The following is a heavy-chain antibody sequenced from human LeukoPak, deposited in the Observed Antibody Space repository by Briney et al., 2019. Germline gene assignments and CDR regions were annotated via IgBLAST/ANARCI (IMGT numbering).Heavy chain of an antibody. V-gene: IGHV3-30*02. CDR1: GFTFSSYG. Sequence: GGSLRLSCAASGFTFSSYGMHWVRQAPGKGLEWVAVIWYGGSNKYYADSVKGRFTISRDNSKNTLYLQMNSLRAEDTAVYYCAKSGDDFWSGYYFDYFDYWGQGTLVTVSS. CDR3: AKSGDDFWSGYYFDYFDY. J-gene: IGHJ4*02. CDR2: IWYGGSNK. D-gene: IGHD3-3*01.